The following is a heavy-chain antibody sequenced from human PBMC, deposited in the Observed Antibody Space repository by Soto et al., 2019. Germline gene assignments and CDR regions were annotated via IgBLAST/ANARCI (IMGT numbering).Heavy chain of an antibody. J-gene: IGHJ4*01. CDR1: GGSMSSYY. Sequence: SETLSFTCTVSGGSMSSYYWYWIRQPPGKGLECIGYVYYSGATNYNPSLKSRVAISIDTSKNQFSLNVRSVTAADTAVYYCARGDHYDRTGPFDSWGQGTLVTVSS. V-gene: IGHV4-59*01. CDR2: VYYSGAT. D-gene: IGHD3-22*01. CDR3: ARGDHYDRTGPFDS.